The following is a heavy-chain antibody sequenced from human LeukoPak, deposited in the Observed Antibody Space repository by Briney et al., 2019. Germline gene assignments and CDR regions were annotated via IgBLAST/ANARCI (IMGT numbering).Heavy chain of an antibody. D-gene: IGHD1-1*01. CDR2: INNDGSSA. CDR3: ARRGTGHGMDV. J-gene: IGHJ6*02. CDR1: GFTFNNYW. V-gene: IGHV3-74*01. Sequence: GGSLRLSCAASGFTFNNYWIHWVRQVPGKGLVWVSRINNDGSSASYVDSVKGRFTVSRDNAKNTLFLQMNSLRAEDTAVYYCARRGTGHGMDVWGQGTTVIVSS.